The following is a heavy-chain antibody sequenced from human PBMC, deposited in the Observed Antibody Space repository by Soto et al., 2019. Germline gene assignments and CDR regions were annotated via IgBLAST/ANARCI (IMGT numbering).Heavy chain of an antibody. Sequence: ESGGGVVQPGRSLRLSCAASGFTFSSYAMHWVRQAPGKGLEWVAVISYDGSNKYYADSVKGRFTISRDNSKNTLYLQMNSLRAEDTAVYYCARDYGQSENYYYYYGMDVWGQGTTVTVSS. D-gene: IGHD4-17*01. CDR2: ISYDGSNK. CDR1: GFTFSSYA. CDR3: ARDYGQSENYYYYYGMDV. V-gene: IGHV3-30-3*01. J-gene: IGHJ6*02.